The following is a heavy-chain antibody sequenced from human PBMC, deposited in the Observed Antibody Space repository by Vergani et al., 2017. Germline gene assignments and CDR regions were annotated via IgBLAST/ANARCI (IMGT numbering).Heavy chain of an antibody. CDR1: GGTFSSYA. J-gene: IGHJ4*02. V-gene: IGHV1-69*01. CDR3: ASVPGIVGAGHFDY. CDR2: IIPLFGTA. Sequence: QVQLVQSGAEVKKPGSSVKVSCKASGGTFSSYAISWVRQAPGQGLEWMGGIIPLFGTANYAQKFQGRVTITAAESTSTAYMELSSLRSEDTAVYYCASVPGIVGAGHFDYWGQGTLVTVSS. D-gene: IGHD1-26*01.